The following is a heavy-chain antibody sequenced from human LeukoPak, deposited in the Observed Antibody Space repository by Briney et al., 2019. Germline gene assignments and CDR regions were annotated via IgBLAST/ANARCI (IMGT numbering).Heavy chain of an antibody. D-gene: IGHD7-27*01. Sequence: GGSLRLSCAASGFIFTDYWMSWVRQAPGKGLEWVTNIKQNGSEKYYVDSVKGRFTISRDNAKNSLYLQMNSLRAEDTALYYCARETTGDPFDYWGQGTLVTVSS. CDR1: GFIFTDYW. CDR3: ARETTGDPFDY. V-gene: IGHV3-7*01. J-gene: IGHJ4*02. CDR2: IKQNGSEK.